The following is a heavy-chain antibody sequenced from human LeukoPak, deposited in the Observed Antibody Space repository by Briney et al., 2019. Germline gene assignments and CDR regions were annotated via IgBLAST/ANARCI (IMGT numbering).Heavy chain of an antibody. CDR2: IWYDGSNK. J-gene: IGHJ4*02. V-gene: IGHV3-33*01. CDR3: ARDAGNGWYIYFDY. D-gene: IGHD6-19*01. Sequence: PGRSLRLSCAASGFTFSSYGMHWVRQAPGKGLEWVAVIWYDGSNKYYADSVKGRFTISRDNSKNTLYLQMNSLRAEDTAVYYCARDAGNGWYIYFDYWGQGTLVTVSS. CDR1: GFTFSSYG.